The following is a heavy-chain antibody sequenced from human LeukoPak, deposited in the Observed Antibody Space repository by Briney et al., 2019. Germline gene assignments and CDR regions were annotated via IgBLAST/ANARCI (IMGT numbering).Heavy chain of an antibody. CDR1: GFTFSNYG. CDR3: ARAKRNGFDI. Sequence: GGTLRLSCAASGFTFSNYGMSWVRQAPGKGLEWVSTISGSGGNTYYADSVKGRFTISRDTSKNSLYLQMNSLRAEDTAVYYCARAKRNGFDIWGQGTMVTVSS. J-gene: IGHJ3*02. V-gene: IGHV3-23*01. CDR2: ISGSGGNT.